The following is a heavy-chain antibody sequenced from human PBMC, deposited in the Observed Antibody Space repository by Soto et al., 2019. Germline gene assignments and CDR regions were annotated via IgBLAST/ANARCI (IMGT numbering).Heavy chain of an antibody. J-gene: IGHJ5*02. D-gene: IGHD3-3*01. CDR2: IYYSGST. CDR1: GGSISSSSYY. V-gene: IGHV4-39*01. CDR3: ARLSFDDFWSGSLNWFDP. Sequence: SETLSLTCTVSGGSISSSSYYWGWIRQPPGKGLEWIGSIYYSGSTYYNPSLKSRVTISVDTSKNQFSLKLSSVTAADTAVYFCARLSFDDFWSGSLNWFDPWGQGTLVTVSS.